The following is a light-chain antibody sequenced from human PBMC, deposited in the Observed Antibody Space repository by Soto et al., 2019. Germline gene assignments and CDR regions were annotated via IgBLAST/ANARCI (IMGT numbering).Light chain of an antibody. CDR1: QDVGTW. V-gene: IGKV1-12*01. CDR2: GAS. Sequence: DIQMTQSPSSVSAAIGDRVTITCRASQDVGTWVAWYQQQPGKPPKLLIYGASGLHTGVPSRFSGSGSGTDFTLTFSALHPEDFANYFCLQSHSFPLTFGGGTNVDIK. J-gene: IGKJ4*01. CDR3: LQSHSFPLT.